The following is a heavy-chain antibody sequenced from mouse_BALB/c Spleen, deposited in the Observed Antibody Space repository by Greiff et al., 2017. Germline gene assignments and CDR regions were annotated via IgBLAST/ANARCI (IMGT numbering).Heavy chain of an antibody. CDR2: INPGSGGT. CDR1: GYAFTNYL. CDR3: AREGHYYGSSYVRFAY. V-gene: IGHV1-54*01. D-gene: IGHD1-1*01. Sequence: QVHVKQSGAELVRPGTSVKVSCKASGYAFTNYLIEWVKQRPGQGLEWIGVINPGSGGTNYNEKFKDKATLTADKSSSTAYMQLSSLTSDDSAVYFCAREGHYYGSSYVRFAYWGQGTLVTVSA. J-gene: IGHJ3*01.